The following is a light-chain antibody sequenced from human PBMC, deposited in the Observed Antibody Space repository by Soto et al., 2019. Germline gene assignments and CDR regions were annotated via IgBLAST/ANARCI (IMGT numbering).Light chain of an antibody. J-gene: IGKJ1*01. Sequence: IQMTQSPSTLPASVGDRVTITCRASQSISNWLAWYQQKPGTAPKVLIYHASNLQSGVPSRFSGSGSGTDFTLTISSLQSEDFAVYYCQQYDNWPWTFGQGTKVDIK. CDR3: QQYDNWPWT. V-gene: IGKV1-5*01. CDR1: QSISNW. CDR2: HAS.